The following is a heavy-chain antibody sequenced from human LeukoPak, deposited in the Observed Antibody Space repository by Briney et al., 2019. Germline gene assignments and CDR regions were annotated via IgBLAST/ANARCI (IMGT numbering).Heavy chain of an antibody. V-gene: IGHV5-51*01. CDR3: ARQGSGCVAFDY. D-gene: IGHD6-19*01. CDR1: GYSFTSHG. Sequence: GESLKISCKGSGYSFTSHGIVWLRQMPGKGLEWMGIIYPGDSNTRYSPSFQGQVTISADKSISTAYLQWSSLKASDTAMYYCARQGSGCVAFDYWGQGTLVTVSS. J-gene: IGHJ4*02. CDR2: IYPGDSNT.